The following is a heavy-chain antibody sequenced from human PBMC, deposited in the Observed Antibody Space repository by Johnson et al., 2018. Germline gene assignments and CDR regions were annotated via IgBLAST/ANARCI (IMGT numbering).Heavy chain of an antibody. Sequence: QVQLQESGPGLVKPSETLSLICTVSGDSIRSYYWSWIRQPPGKGLEWIGFIYYSGSTNYNPSLKSLVTISVDTSKNQFSLTLTSVTAAATAVYYCARDYRQWLTAAGGFYYFYMDVWGKGTTVTVSS. V-gene: IGHV4-59*01. CDR1: GDSIRSYY. CDR2: IYYSGST. J-gene: IGHJ6*03. D-gene: IGHD6-19*01. CDR3: ARDYRQWLTAAGGFYYFYMDV.